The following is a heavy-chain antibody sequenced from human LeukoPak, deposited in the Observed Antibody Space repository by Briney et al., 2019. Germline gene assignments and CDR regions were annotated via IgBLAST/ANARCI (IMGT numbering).Heavy chain of an antibody. CDR3: ARVLWFGALWRSEFDS. V-gene: IGHV4-38-2*02. Sequence: SETLSLTCSVSGYSISSGYYWGWSRQPPGKGLECIGHIYHTGTTYYNLSLKSRLPISVATSKNRFSLKINSVTAADTAVYHCARVLWFGALWRSEFDSWGQGTLVTVSS. D-gene: IGHD3-10*01. CDR2: IYHTGTT. CDR1: GYSISSGYY. J-gene: IGHJ5*01.